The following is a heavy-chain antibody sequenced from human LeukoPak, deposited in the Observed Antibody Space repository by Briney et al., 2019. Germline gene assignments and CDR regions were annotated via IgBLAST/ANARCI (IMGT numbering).Heavy chain of an antibody. CDR1: GFSFSNYA. J-gene: IGHJ4*02. CDR3: ARVGEVAATDY. V-gene: IGHV3-21*01. Sequence: GGSLRLSCSASGFSFSNYAMYWVRQAPGKGLEWVSSISSTSIYIYYADSVKGRFTISRDNAKTSLYLQMNSLRAEDTAVYYCARVGEVAATDYWGQGTLVTVSS. CDR2: ISSTSIYI. D-gene: IGHD3-16*01.